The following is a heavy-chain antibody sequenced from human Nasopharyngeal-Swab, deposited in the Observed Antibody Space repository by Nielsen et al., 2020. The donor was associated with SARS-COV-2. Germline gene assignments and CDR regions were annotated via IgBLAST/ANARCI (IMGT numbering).Heavy chain of an antibody. CDR1: GFTFDDYA. V-gene: IGHV3-9*01. CDR2: ISWNSGSI. Sequence: GGPLRLSCAASGFTFDDYAMHWVRQAPGKGLEWVSSISWNSGSIGYADSVKGRFTISRDNAKNSLYLQMNSLRAEDTALYYCARGWYYFDYWGQGTLVTVSS. J-gene: IGHJ4*02. CDR3: ARGWYYFDY. D-gene: IGHD6-19*01.